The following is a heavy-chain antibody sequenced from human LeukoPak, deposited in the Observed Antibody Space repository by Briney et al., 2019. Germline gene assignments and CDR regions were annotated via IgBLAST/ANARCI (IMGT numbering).Heavy chain of an antibody. D-gene: IGHD3-10*01. J-gene: IGHJ6*02. CDR1: GYTFTSYG. CDR2: ISAYNGNT. Sequence: GASVKVSCKASGYTFTSYGISWVRQAPGQGLEWMGWISAYNGNTNYAQKLQGRVTMTTDTSTSTAYMELRSLRSDDTAVYYCARAPVTMVRGVVVYYYYGVDVWGQGTTVTVSS. CDR3: ARAPVTMVRGVVVYYYYGVDV. V-gene: IGHV1-18*01.